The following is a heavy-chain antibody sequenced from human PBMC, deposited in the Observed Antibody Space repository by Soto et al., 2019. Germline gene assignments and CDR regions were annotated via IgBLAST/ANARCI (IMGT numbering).Heavy chain of an antibody. Sequence: VQLVESGGGVVQPGRSLRLSCAASGFTFSRYGMYWVRQAPGKGLEWVAVISTAVSNTQYADSVKGRFTVSRDNSKNTLYLQMDSLRAEDTAVYYCAKATVSTGFYYAMDVWGQGTTVTVS. CDR3: AKATVSTGFYYAMDV. CDR2: ISTAVSNT. CDR1: GFTFSRYG. J-gene: IGHJ6*02. V-gene: IGHV3-30*18. D-gene: IGHD4-4*01.